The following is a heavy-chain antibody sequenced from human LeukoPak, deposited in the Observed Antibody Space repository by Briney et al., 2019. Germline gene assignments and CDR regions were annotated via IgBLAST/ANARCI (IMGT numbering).Heavy chain of an antibody. Sequence: GGSLRLSCVASGFTFPTYSMAWVRQAPGKGLDWVSSINAAGDDMYYADSVKGRFSISRDNLKDTLYLQMHSLRAEDRAIYYCAKGIFGVIHNGIDVWGQGTAVIVSS. CDR3: AKGIFGVIHNGIDV. CDR2: INAAGDDM. V-gene: IGHV3-23*01. D-gene: IGHD3-3*01. CDR1: GFTFPTYS. J-gene: IGHJ6*02.